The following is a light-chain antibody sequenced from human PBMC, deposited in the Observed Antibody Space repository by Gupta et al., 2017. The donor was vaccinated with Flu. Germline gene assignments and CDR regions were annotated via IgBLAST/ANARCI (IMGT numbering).Light chain of an antibody. CDR3: HQYYTPQWT. CDR1: QSVLYSSNNKNY. CDR2: WAS. J-gene: IGKJ1*01. Sequence: DIVMTQSPDSLAVSLGERATLNCKSSQSVLYSSNNKNYLAWYQQKPGQPPKLLFYWASTRASGVPGRFSGSGSGTDFTLTISWLQAEDVAVYYCHQYYTPQWTFGQGTKVEIK. V-gene: IGKV4-1*01.